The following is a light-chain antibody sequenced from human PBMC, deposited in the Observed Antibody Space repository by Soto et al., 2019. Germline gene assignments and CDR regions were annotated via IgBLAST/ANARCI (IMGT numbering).Light chain of an antibody. J-gene: IGLJ1*01. CDR3: SSYTSDSSYV. V-gene: IGLV2-14*01. CDR1: SSDIGGYNY. CDR2: EVS. Sequence: QSVLTQPASVSGSPGQSITISCTGTSSDIGGYNYVSWYQHHPGKAPKLIIYEVSNRPSGVSDRFSGSKSGNTASLTISGLQAEDEADYYCSSYTSDSSYVFGSGTKVTVL.